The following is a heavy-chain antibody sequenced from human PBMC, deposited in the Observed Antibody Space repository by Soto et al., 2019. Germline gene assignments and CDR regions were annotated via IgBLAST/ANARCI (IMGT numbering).Heavy chain of an antibody. CDR2: IIHIFGTA. Sequence: QVQLVQSGAEVKKPGSSVKVSCKASGGTFSSYAISWVRQAPGQGLEWMGGIIHIFGTANYAQKFQGRVTITADESTSTAYMELSSLRSEDTAVYYCARAQGDSSGYYYYYYGMDVWGQGTTVTVSS. CDR1: GGTFSSYA. J-gene: IGHJ6*02. CDR3: ARAQGDSSGYYYYYYGMDV. D-gene: IGHD3-22*01. V-gene: IGHV1-69*01.